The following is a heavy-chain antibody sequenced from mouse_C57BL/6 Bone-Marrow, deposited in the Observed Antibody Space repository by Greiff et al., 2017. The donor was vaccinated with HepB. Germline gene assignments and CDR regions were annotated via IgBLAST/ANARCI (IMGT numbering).Heavy chain of an antibody. V-gene: IGHV2-2*01. CDR1: GFSLTSYG. CDR3: ARPDSWDAMDY. D-gene: IGHD3-2*01. Sequence: QVQLQQSGPGLVQPSQSLSITCTVSGFSLTSYGVHWVRQSPGKGLEWLGVIWSGGSTDYNAAFISRLSISKDNSKSQVFFKMSSLQADDTAIYYCARPDSWDAMDYWGQGTSVTVAS. J-gene: IGHJ4*01. CDR2: IWSGGST.